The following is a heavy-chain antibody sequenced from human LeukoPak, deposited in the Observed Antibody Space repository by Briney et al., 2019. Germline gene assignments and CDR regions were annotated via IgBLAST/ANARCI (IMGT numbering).Heavy chain of an antibody. CDR3: ARDGMSSTKPFDY. V-gene: IGHV1-18*01. D-gene: IGHD2-2*01. Sequence: ASVKVSCKASGHTFSSYGISWARQAPGQGLEWVGWISAYNGDTHYAQNFQGRVTMTTDTSTNTAYMELRSLISHDTAVYYCARDGMSSTKPFDYWGQGTLVTVPS. J-gene: IGHJ4*02. CDR2: ISAYNGDT. CDR1: GHTFSSYG.